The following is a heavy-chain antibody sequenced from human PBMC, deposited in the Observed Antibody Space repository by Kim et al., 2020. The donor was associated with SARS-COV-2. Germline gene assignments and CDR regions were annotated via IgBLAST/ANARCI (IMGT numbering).Heavy chain of an antibody. CDR2: INWNGGST. V-gene: IGHV3-20*01. D-gene: IGHD6-13*01. CDR3: ARAPSSSWYGNWFDP. J-gene: IGHJ5*02. CDR1: GFTFDDYG. Sequence: GGSLRLSCAASGFTFDDYGMSWVRQAPGKGLEWVSGINWNGGSTGYADSVKGRFTISRDNAKNSLYLQMNSLRAEDTALYHCARAPSSSWYGNWFDPWGQGTLVTVSS.